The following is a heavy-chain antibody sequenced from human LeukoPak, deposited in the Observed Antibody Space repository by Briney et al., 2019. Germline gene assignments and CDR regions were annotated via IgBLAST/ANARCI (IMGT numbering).Heavy chain of an antibody. CDR2: ISSSSSYI. Sequence: PGGSLRLSCAASGFTFSSYSMNWVRQAPGKGLEWVSSISSSSSYIYYADSVKGRFTISRDNAKNSLYLQMNSLRAEDTAVYYCARDRTSPMVRGLYWYFDLWGRGTLVTVSS. CDR1: GFTFSSYS. CDR3: ARDRTSPMVRGLYWYFDL. D-gene: IGHD3-10*01. V-gene: IGHV3-21*01. J-gene: IGHJ2*01.